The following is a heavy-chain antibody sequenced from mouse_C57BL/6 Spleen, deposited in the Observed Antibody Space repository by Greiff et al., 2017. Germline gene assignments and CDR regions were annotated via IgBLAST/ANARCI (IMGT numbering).Heavy chain of an antibody. CDR1: GYTFTDYN. V-gene: IGHV1-18*01. J-gene: IGHJ4*01. CDR3: ARNHGSSFYAMDY. CDR2: INPNNGGT. D-gene: IGHD1-1*01. Sequence: EVQGVESGPELVKPGASVKIPCKASGYTFTDYNMDWVKQSHGKSLEWIGDINPNNGGTIYNQKFKGKATLTVDKSSSTAYMELRSLTSEDTAVYYCARNHGSSFYAMDYWGQGTSVTVSS.